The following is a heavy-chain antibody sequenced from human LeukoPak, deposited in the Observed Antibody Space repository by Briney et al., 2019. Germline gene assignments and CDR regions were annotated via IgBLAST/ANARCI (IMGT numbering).Heavy chain of an antibody. Sequence: ASVKVSCKASGYTFTSYYMHWVRPAPGQGLEWMGIINPSGGSTSYAQKFQGRVTTTRDMSTSTVYMELSSLRSEDTAVYYCARDEARITMIVVVTGYFQHWGQGTLVTVSS. CDR2: INPSGGST. J-gene: IGHJ1*01. D-gene: IGHD3-22*01. V-gene: IGHV1-46*01. CDR1: GYTFTSYY. CDR3: ARDEARITMIVVVTGYFQH.